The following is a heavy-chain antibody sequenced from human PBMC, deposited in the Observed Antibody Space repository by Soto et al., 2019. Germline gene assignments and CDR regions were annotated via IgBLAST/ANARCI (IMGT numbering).Heavy chain of an antibody. V-gene: IGHV4-59*01. J-gene: IGHJ6*02. D-gene: IGHD1-26*01. CDR3: ASLVSGGIPYYYYGMDV. Sequence: ASETLSLTCTVSGGSISSYYWSWIRQPPGKGLEWIGYIYYSGSTNYNPSLKSRVTISVDTSKNQFSLKLSSVTAADTAVYYCASLVSGGIPYYYYGMDVWGQGTTVTVSS. CDR1: GGSISSYY. CDR2: IYYSGST.